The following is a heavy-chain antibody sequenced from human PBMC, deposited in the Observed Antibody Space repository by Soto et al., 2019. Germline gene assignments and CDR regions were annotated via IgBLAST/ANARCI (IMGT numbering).Heavy chain of an antibody. V-gene: IGHV3-11*01. CDR2: ISSSGSTI. CDR3: ARDTHIVVVTAIGH. Sequence: GGSLRLSCAASGFTFSDYYMSWIRQAPGKGLEWVSYISSSGSTIYYADSVKGRFTISRDNAKNSLYLQMNSLRAEDTAVYYCARDTHIVVVTAIGHWGQGTLVTVSS. D-gene: IGHD2-21*02. J-gene: IGHJ5*02. CDR1: GFTFSDYY.